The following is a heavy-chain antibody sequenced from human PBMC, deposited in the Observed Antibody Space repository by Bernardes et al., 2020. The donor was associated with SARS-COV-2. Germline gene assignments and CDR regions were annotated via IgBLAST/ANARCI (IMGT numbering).Heavy chain of an antibody. CDR3: AHATETQPFDA. J-gene: IGHJ5*02. D-gene: IGHD2-2*01. CDR1: GFSLTSSGVG. V-gene: IGHV2-5*02. CDR2: IYWDGDR. Sequence: SGTTLVKPTQTLTLTCTFSGFSLTSSGVGVGWIRQPPGKALEWLAIIYWDGDRRYSSSLENRISITKDTSKNQVFLTLTNIDPVDTATYYCAHATETQPFDAWGQGTLVTVSS.